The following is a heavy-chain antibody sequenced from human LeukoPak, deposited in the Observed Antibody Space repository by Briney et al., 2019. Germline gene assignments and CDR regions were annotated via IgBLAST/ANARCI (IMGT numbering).Heavy chain of an antibody. Sequence: PGRSLRLSCAASGFTVSFNYMTWVRQAPGKGLEWVSRIYSSSNTYYADSVKGRLSISRDASKETPYLQMNSLIAEDTAVYYCARVGSGSGSYGSGNYYFDDWGPGTLVTVSS. D-gene: IGHD3-10*01. CDR3: ARVGSGSGSYGSGNYYFDD. CDR2: IYSSSNT. J-gene: IGHJ4*02. V-gene: IGHV3-53*01. CDR1: GFTVSFNY.